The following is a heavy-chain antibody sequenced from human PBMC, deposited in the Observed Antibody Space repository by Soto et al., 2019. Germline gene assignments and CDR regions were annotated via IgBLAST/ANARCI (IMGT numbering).Heavy chain of an antibody. CDR3: ARVAPSGGYVPRFDP. Sequence: QVQLVQSGAEVKEPGASVRVSCKAFGYTFTAYNIHWLRQAPGQGLEWMGWINAGNGNTRSSRKFQGRGIITRDTATXTAYLEVDSLRSEDTAIYYCARVAPSGGYVPRFDPWGQGTLLTVSS. J-gene: IGHJ5*02. CDR2: INAGNGNT. CDR1: GYTFTAYN. V-gene: IGHV1-3*01. D-gene: IGHD3-16*01.